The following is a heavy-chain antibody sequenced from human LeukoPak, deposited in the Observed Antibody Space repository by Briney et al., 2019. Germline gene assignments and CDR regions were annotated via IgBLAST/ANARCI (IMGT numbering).Heavy chain of an antibody. J-gene: IGHJ4*02. CDR3: ASLRERSYYARGFDY. CDR1: GGSISDYY. Sequence: SETLSLTCTVSGGSISDYYWSWIRQPPGKGLEWIGYIYYNRNTNYNPSLKSRVTISVDTSKNQFSLKLSSVTAADTAVFYCASLRERSYYARGFDYWGQGTLVTVSS. D-gene: IGHD1-26*01. CDR2: IYYNRNT. V-gene: IGHV4-59*08.